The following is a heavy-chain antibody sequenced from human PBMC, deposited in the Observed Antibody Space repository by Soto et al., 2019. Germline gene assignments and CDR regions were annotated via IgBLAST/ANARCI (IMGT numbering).Heavy chain of an antibody. D-gene: IGHD1-26*01. CDR3: AKDITPDYKWDIDY. V-gene: IGHV3-23*01. Sequence: PGGSLRLSCSASGFTFSGFAMNWVRQPPGQGLEWVSGIYGSGSKTFYADSVRGRFTISRDNSKNMLYLQMNSLRVEDTAVYYCAKDITPDYKWDIDYWSRGTLVTVSS. CDR2: IYGSGSKT. CDR1: GFTFSGFA. J-gene: IGHJ4*02.